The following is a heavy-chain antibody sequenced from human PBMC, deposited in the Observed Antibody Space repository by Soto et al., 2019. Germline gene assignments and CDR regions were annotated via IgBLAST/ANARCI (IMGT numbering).Heavy chain of an antibody. J-gene: IGHJ5*02. CDR2: ISGSGGIT. D-gene: IGHD3-10*01. CDR1: GFTVSSYA. CDR3: ARSAMVRGGGWFDP. Sequence: EVQLLESGGGLVQPGGSLRLSCAASGFTVSSYAMSWVRQAPGKGLEWVSDISGSGGITYYADSVKGRFTISRDNSKYTLYRLMTSLSAEDTAVYYCARSAMVRGGGWFDPWGQEPLVTVSS. V-gene: IGHV3-23*01.